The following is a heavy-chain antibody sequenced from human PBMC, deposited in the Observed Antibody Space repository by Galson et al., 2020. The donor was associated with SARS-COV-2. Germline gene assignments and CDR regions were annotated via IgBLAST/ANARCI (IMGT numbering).Heavy chain of an antibody. V-gene: IGHV4-39*07. CDR1: GGSISSSSYY. CDR2: IYYSGST. CDR3: ARAPRITMFGVVHSAAHWFDP. J-gene: IGHJ5*02. Sequence: SETLSLTCTVSGGSISSSSYYWGWIRQPPGKGLEWIGSIYYSGSTYYNPSLKSRVPISVDTSKNQFSLMLSSVTAADTGVYYCARAPRITMFGVVHSAAHWFDPWGQGTLVTVSS. D-gene: IGHD3-3*01.